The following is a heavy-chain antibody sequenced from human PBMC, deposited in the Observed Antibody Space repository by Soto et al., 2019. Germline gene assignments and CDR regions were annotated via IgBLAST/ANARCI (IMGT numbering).Heavy chain of an antibody. V-gene: IGHV1-2*02. Sequence: QVQLVQSGAEVKKPGASVKVSCKASGYTFTGYYMHWVRQAPGQGIEWMGWINPNSRGTNYAQKFQGRVTMTRDTSISTAYMELSRLRSYDTAVYYCARVRAATGRRAFDIWGQGTMVTVSS. CDR3: ARVRAATGRRAFDI. CDR2: INPNSRGT. D-gene: IGHD6-25*01. CDR1: GYTFTGYY. J-gene: IGHJ3*02.